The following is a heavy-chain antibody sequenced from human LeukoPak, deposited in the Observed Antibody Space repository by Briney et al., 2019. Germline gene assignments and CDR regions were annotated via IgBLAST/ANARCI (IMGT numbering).Heavy chain of an antibody. V-gene: IGHV3-30*02. Sequence: GGSLRLSCAAPGFTFSSSDMHWVGQAPGKGLEGGAFIRYDGNNKCYADSVKGRLTITRANSKDTLYLQMDSLRAADTAGFYCAKGYRNHLLILLYSWGEGTLLTVSS. D-gene: IGHD3-16*01. CDR2: IRYDGNNK. J-gene: IGHJ4*02. CDR1: GFTFSSSD. CDR3: AKGYRNHLLILLYS.